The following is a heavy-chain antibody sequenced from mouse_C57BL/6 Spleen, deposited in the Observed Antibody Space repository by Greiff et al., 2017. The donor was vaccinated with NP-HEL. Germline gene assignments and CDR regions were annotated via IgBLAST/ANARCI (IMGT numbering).Heavy chain of an antibody. CDR3: ARWFYDYDYFDY. J-gene: IGHJ2*01. CDR1: GYTFTSYW. V-gene: IGHV1-64*01. CDR2: IHPNSGST. Sequence: VQLQQPGAELVKPGASVKLSCKASGYTFTSYWMHWVKQRPGQGLEWIGMIHPNSGSTNYNEKFKSKATLTVDKSSSTAYMQLSSLTSEDSAVYYCARWFYDYDYFDYWGQGTTLIVSS. D-gene: IGHD2-4*01.